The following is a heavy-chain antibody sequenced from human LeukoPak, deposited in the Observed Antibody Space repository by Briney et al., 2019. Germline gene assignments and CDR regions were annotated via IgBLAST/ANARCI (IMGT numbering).Heavy chain of an antibody. CDR2: IYYSGST. CDR1: GGSISSSSYY. V-gene: IGHV4-39*01. J-gene: IGHJ5*02. CDR3: ARHYYDFWSGYYSPNWFDP. Sequence: PSETPSLTCTVSGGSISSSSYYWGWIRQPPGTGLEWIGSIYYSGSTYYNPSLKSRVTISVDTSKNQFSLKLSSVTAADTAVYYCARHYYDFWSGYYSPNWFDPWGQGTLVTVSS. D-gene: IGHD3-3*01.